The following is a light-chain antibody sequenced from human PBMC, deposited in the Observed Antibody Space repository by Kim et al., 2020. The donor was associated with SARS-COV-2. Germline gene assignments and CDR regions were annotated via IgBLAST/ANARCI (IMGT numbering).Light chain of an antibody. V-gene: IGKV1-5*01. J-gene: IGKJ1*01. CDR2: DAS. CDR3: QQYDTPSRA. Sequence: DIPLTQPPSSLSASVGDRGSITCRASQSISTWVAWYQQTPGKAPKLLIYDASSLQSGVSSRVSGSGSGTEFTLIISSLQPDDVATYFYQQYDTPSRAFGQGTKVDIK. CDR1: QSISTW.